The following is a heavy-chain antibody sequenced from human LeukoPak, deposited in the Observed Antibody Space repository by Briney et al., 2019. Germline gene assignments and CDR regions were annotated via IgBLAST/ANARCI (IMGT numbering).Heavy chain of an antibody. D-gene: IGHD6-13*01. J-gene: IGHJ4*02. CDR2: INPKSGDT. Sequence: ASVKVSCKASGYTFTDYYIHWVRQAPGQGLEFMGWINPKSGDTNYAQKFQGRVTMTRDTSISTAYMEVSRLRSDDTAVYYCATRSWLDYWGQGTLVTVSS. V-gene: IGHV1-2*02. CDR3: ATRSWLDY. CDR1: GYTFTDYY.